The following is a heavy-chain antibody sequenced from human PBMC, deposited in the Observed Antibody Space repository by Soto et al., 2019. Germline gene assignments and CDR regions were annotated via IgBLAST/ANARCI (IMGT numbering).Heavy chain of an antibody. Sequence: SETLSLTCSVSAGSLSRYYWGWVRQSPGEGLQWIAHISYTVDASYNPSLKSRVTISLDTSKNQVALRLMSVTAADTAVYYCVGSLMSRAMESFDYWGQGTLVTVSS. V-gene: IGHV4-59*01. CDR3: VGSLMSRAMESFDY. CDR2: ISYTVDA. J-gene: IGHJ4*02. CDR1: AGSLSRYY. D-gene: IGHD5-18*01.